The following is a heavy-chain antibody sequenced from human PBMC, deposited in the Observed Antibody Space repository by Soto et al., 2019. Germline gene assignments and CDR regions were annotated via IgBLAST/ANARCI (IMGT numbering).Heavy chain of an antibody. J-gene: IGHJ4*02. CDR1: GGCINSAGFY. CDR2: ISYRGGT. CDR3: AREPCSGCSFDH. V-gene: IGHV4-31*03. D-gene: IGHD3-22*01. Sequence: PSETLSLTCTVSGGCINSAGFYWSWIRQHPAKGLEWIGYISYRGGTYYNPSLQSRVTMSAETPRNQFSLKLTHVTAADTAVYYCAREPCSGCSFDHWGQRILVTVSS.